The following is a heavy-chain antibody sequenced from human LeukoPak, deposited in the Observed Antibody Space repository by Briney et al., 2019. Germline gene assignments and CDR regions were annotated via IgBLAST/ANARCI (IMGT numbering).Heavy chain of an antibody. V-gene: IGHV3-30-3*01. J-gene: IGHJ4*02. CDR1: GFTFSSYA. Sequence: GGSLRLSCAASGFTFSSYAMHWVRQAPGKGLEWVAAISYDGSNKYYADSVKGRFTISRDNSKNTLYLQMNSLRAEGTAVYYCARDPNNYYDSSGYYDFDYWGQGTLVTVSS. CDR3: ARDPNNYYDSSGYYDFDY. CDR2: ISYDGSNK. D-gene: IGHD3-22*01.